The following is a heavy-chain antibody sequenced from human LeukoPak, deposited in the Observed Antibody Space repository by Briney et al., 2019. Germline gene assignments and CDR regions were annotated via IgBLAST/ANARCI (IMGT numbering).Heavy chain of an antibody. CDR1: GYTFTGYY. V-gene: IGHV1-2*02. D-gene: IGHD3-9*01. CDR3: ARARLRYFDWLLCDDDAFDI. J-gene: IGHJ3*02. Sequence: GASVKVSCKASGYTFTGYYMHWVRQAPGQGLEWMGWINPNSGGTNYAQKFQGRVTMTRDPSISTAYMELSRLRSDDTAVYYCARARLRYFDWLLCDDDAFDIWGQGTMVTVSS. CDR2: INPNSGGT.